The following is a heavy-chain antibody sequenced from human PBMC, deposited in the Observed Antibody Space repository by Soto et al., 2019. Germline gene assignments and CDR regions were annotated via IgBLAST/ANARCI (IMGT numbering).Heavy chain of an antibody. CDR2: ISNRGDT. D-gene: IGHD2-15*01. CDR1: GFIVSDTY. J-gene: IGHJ3*02. Sequence: PGVSLRLSCTASGFIVSDTYVNWVRQAPGKGLEWVSVISNRGDTHYADSVRGRFSLSRDISDNTLHLQMNNLRVEDTAVYYCAREPRYCRGGSCSITGDAYDIWGQGTMVNVS. V-gene: IGHV3-66*01. CDR3: AREPRYCRGGSCSITGDAYDI.